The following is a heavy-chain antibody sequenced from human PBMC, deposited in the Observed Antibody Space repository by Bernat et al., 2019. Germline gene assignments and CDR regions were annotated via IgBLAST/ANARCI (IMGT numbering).Heavy chain of an antibody. CDR2: IIPIFGTA. Sequence: VRLAQAHTAVQQPESSVEVSCQASGGTFSSYAISWVRQAPGQGLEWMGGIIPIFGTANYAQKFQGRVTITADESTSTAYMELSSLRSEDTAVYYCAREDYGDYGQGFDYWGHGILVTASS. J-gene: IGHJ4*01. D-gene: IGHD4-17*01. V-gene: IGHV1-69*01. CDR3: AREDYGDYGQGFDY. CDR1: GGTFSSYA.